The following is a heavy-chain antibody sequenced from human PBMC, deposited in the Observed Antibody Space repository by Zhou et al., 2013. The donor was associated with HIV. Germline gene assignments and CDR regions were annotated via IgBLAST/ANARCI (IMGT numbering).Heavy chain of an antibody. J-gene: IGHJ4*02. D-gene: IGHD5-18*01. CDR2: ISAYNGNT. CDR3: ARVPDTAMVLEVGADWELDY. CDR1: GYTFTSYG. V-gene: IGHV1-18*01. Sequence: QVQLVQSGTEVKKPGASVKVSCKASGYTFTSYGISWVRQAPGQGLEWMGWISAYNGNTNYAQKLQGRVTMTTDTSTSTAYMELRSLRSDDTAVYYCARVPDTAMVLEVGADWELDYWGQGTLVTVSS.